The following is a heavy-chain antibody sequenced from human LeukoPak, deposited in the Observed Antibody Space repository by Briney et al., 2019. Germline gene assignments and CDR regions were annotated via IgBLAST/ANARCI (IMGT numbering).Heavy chain of an antibody. V-gene: IGHV1-8*02. CDR3: ARKYCSGGSCHGLGY. D-gene: IGHD2-15*01. CDR1: GYTFTSYD. Sequence: ASVKVSCKASGYTFTSYDINWVRQATGQGLEWMGWMSPNSGNTGYAQKFQGRVTMTRDMSTSTVYMELSSLRSEDTAVYYCARKYCSGGSCHGLGYWGQGTLVTVSS. CDR2: MSPNSGNT. J-gene: IGHJ4*02.